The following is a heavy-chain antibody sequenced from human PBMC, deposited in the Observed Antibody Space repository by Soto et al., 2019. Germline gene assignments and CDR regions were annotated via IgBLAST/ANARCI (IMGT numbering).Heavy chain of an antibody. CDR3: ARAYGGNGPIDY. J-gene: IGHJ4*02. CDR1: AGTFSSYT. Sequence: QVQLVQSGAEVKKPGSSVKVSCKASAGTFSSYTISWVRQAPGQGLDWMGRIIPILGIANYAQKFQNRVMITADKSTCTAYMGLSSRRSEDTAVYYCARAYGGNGPIDYWGKGTMVSVSS. V-gene: IGHV1-69*02. CDR2: IIPILGIA. D-gene: IGHD2-15*01.